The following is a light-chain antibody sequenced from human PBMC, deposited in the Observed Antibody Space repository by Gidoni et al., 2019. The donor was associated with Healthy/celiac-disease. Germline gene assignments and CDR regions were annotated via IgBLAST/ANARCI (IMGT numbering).Light chain of an antibody. CDR3: QQSYSTQFT. J-gene: IGKJ3*01. V-gene: IGKV1-39*01. Sequence: DIKMTQSPSSLSASVGDRVTITCRASQSISSYLNWYQQKPGKAPKLLTYAASSLQSGVPSRFSGSGSGTDFTLTISSLQPEDFATYYCQQSYSTQFTFGPGTKVDIK. CDR2: AAS. CDR1: QSISSY.